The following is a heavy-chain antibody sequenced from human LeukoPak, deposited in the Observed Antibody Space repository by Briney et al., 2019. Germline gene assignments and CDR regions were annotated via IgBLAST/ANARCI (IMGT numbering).Heavy chain of an antibody. CDR3: ARGAWYYYDSSGYQNSYYFDY. V-gene: IGHV7-4-1*02. CDR1: GYTFTSYA. J-gene: IGHJ4*02. Sequence: GASVKVSCKASGYTFTSYAMNWVRQAPGQGLEWMGWINTNTGNPTYAQGFTGRFVFSLDTSVSTAYPQISSLKAEDTAVYYCARGAWYYYDSSGYQNSYYFDYWGQGTLVTVSS. D-gene: IGHD3-22*01. CDR2: INTNTGNP.